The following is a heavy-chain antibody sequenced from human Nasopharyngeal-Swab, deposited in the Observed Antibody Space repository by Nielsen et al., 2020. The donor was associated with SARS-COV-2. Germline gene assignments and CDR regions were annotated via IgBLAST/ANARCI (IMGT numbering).Heavy chain of an antibody. J-gene: IGHJ4*02. D-gene: IGHD1-14*01. CDR2: INWNGGST. Sequence: VRQMPGKGLEWVSGINWNGGSTGYADSVKGRFTISRDNAKNSLYLQMNSLRAEDTAVYYCARDGEPELYYFDYWGQGTLVTVSS. CDR3: ARDGEPELYYFDY. V-gene: IGHV3-20*03.